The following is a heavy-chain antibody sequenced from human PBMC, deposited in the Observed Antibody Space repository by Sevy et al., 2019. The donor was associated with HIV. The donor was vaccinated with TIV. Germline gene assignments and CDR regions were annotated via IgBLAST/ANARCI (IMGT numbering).Heavy chain of an antibody. CDR1: GFTFTYAW. CDR3: STVPIILLLVTDGMDV. D-gene: IGHD2-8*02. Sequence: GGSLRLSCAASGFTFTYAWMNWVRQAPGKGLEWVGRIKSNADGGKIDYAAPVKARFIISRVDSKNTLYLQMNSLKTDDTGVYYWSTVPIILLLVTDGMDVWGQGTTVTVSS. V-gene: IGHV3-15*05. J-gene: IGHJ6*02. CDR2: IKSNADGGKI.